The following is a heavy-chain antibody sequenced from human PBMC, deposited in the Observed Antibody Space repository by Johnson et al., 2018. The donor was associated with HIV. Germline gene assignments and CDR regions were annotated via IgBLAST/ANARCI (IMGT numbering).Heavy chain of an antibody. J-gene: IGHJ3*02. CDR2: TSNDGSNK. CDR1: GFSFSSFS. Sequence: QVQLVESGGGLIQPGGSLRLSCAASGFSFSSFSMHWVRQAPGKGLEWVAVTSNDGSNKYYADSVKGRFTIYRDNFKNTLYLQMNGLRPEDTAVYYCAKEDPWRRAFDIWGQGTVVTVSS. D-gene: IGHD1-1*01. V-gene: IGHV3-30*04. CDR3: AKEDPWRRAFDI.